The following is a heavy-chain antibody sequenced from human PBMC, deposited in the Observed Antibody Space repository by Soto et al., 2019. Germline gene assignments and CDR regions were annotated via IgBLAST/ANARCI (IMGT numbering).Heavy chain of an antibody. CDR1: GFSLSTSGVG. D-gene: IGHD3-3*01. J-gene: IGHJ4*02. CDR3: ARGDNGPYYDFWSGYLTNFDY. Sequence: QITLKESGPTLVKPTQTLTLTCTFSGFSLSTSGVGVGWIRQPPGKALEWLALIYWNDDKRYSPSLKSRLTITKDTSKNQVVLTMTNMDPVDTATYYFARGDNGPYYDFWSGYLTNFDYWGQGTLVTVSS. CDR2: IYWNDDK. V-gene: IGHV2-5*01.